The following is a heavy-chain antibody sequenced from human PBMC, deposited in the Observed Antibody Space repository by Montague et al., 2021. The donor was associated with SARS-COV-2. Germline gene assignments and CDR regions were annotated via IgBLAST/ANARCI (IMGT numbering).Heavy chain of an antibody. J-gene: IGHJ4*02. V-gene: IGHV4-34*01. CDR1: GGSFSGYY. CDR2: IYHSGSA. Sequence: SETLSLTCAVYGGSFSGYYWSWIRQPPGKGLEWIGEIYHSGSAKYNPSLKSRVTISVDTSKNQFSLKLSSVTAADTAVYYCARGTKGVFTYDYDSSGYARDYWGQGTLVTVSS. CDR3: ARGTKGVFTYDYDSSGYARDY. D-gene: IGHD3-22*01.